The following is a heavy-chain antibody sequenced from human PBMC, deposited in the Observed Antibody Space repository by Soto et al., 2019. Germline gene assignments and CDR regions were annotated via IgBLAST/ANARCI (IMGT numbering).Heavy chain of an antibody. CDR1: GGSISSGDYY. D-gene: IGHD2-15*01. J-gene: IGHJ6*02. V-gene: IGHV4-30-4*01. CDR3: ARVAVVVAATREDYYYYGMDV. CDR2: IYYSGST. Sequence: QVQLQESGPGLVKPSQTLSLTCTVSGGSISSGDYYWSWIRQPPGKGLEWIGYIYYSGSTYYNPSLKSRVTISVDTSKNQFSLKLSSVTAADTAVYYCARVAVVVAATREDYYYYGMDVWGQGTTVTVSS.